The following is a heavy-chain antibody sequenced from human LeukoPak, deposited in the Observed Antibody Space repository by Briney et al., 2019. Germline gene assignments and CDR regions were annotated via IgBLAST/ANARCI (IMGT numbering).Heavy chain of an antibody. CDR2: IIPILGIA. V-gene: IGHV1-69*04. J-gene: IGHJ5*02. CDR1: GGTFSSYT. Sequence: SVKVSCKASGGTFSSYTISWVRQAPGQGLEWMGRIIPILGIANYAQKFQGRVAITADKSTSTAYMELSSLRSEDTAVYYCARDVGCSSTSCYNWFDPWGQGTLVTVSS. D-gene: IGHD2-2*01. CDR3: ARDVGCSSTSCYNWFDP.